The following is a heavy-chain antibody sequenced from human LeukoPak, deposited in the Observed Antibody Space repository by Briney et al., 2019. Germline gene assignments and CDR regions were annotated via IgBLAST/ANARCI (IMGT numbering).Heavy chain of an antibody. J-gene: IGHJ4*02. D-gene: IGHD3/OR15-3a*01. V-gene: IGHV3-7*01. CDR1: GFVFSTYW. CDR3: ASGRHDFLH. CDR2: INLDRTEE. Sequence: GGSLRLSCAASGFVFSTYWMTWVRQAPGKGLEWVANINLDRTEEHYVDSSLKGRFTISRDNAKNSLYLQMTSLRVEDTAVYYCASGRHDFLHWGQGTLVTVSS.